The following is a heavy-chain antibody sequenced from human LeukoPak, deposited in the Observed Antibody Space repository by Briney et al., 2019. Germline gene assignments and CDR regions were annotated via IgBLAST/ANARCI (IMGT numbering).Heavy chain of an antibody. CDR2: IYYIGST. Sequence: SETLSLTCTLSGGPICSYYLSWIRQPPRKGLEWVGCIYYIGSTNYNPSLKSRVIISVDTSKNQFSLKLSSVTAADTAVYYCARDQSMVRGALGFDPWGQGTLVTVSS. J-gene: IGHJ5*02. CDR1: GGPICSYY. D-gene: IGHD3-10*01. V-gene: IGHV4-59*12. CDR3: ARDQSMVRGALGFDP.